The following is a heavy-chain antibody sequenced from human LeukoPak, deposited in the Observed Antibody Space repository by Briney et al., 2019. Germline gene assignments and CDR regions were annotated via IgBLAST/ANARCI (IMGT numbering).Heavy chain of an antibody. CDR2: ITRYGIT. CDR1: GGSFSGYY. J-gene: IGHJ2*01. D-gene: IGHD2-2*01. CDR3: ARLDQLIHGYWYFDV. V-gene: IGHV4-34*01. Sequence: PSETLSLTCAVYGGSFSGYYWSWLRQPPEKGLEWIGEITRYGITRYNPSLKSRVTMSLDTSNNQFSLTLSSVTAADTAVYYCARLDQLIHGYWYFDVWGRGTLVAVSS.